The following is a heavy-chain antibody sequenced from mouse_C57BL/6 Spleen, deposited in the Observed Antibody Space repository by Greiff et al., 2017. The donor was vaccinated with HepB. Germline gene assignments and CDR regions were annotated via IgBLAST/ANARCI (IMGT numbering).Heavy chain of an antibody. CDR3: ARDRHDGYYDY. D-gene: IGHD2-3*01. J-gene: IGHJ2*01. CDR1: GFTFSSYA. CDR2: ISDGGSYT. Sequence: EVKLMESGGGLVKPGGSLKLSCAASGFTFSSYAMSWVRQTPEKRLEWVATISDGGSYTYYPDNVKGRFTISRDNAKNNLYLQMSHLKSEDTAMYYCARDRHDGYYDYWGQGTTLTVSS. V-gene: IGHV5-4*01.